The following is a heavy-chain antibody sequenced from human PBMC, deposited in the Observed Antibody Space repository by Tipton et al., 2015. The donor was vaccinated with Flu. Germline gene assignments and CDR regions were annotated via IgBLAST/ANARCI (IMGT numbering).Heavy chain of an antibody. J-gene: IGHJ5*02. CDR3: ARGTIYYDSRGFEYYRFGP. CDR2: VYYSGST. Sequence: LRLSCTVSGGSISSDYWSWIRQPPGRGLEWIGYVYYSGSTNYNPSLKSRVTISLDTSKNQFSLRLSSVTAADTALYYCARGTIYYDSRGFEYYRFGPWGQGSLVSVSS. CDR1: GGSISSDY. D-gene: IGHD3-22*01. V-gene: IGHV4-59*08.